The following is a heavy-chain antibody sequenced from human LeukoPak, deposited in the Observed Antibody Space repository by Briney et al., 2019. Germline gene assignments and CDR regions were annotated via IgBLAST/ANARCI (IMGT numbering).Heavy chain of an antibody. CDR1: GFTFSSYE. V-gene: IGHV3-23*01. CDR3: AKKYNTGLDP. J-gene: IGHJ5*02. CDR2: ISSSGSGSST. Sequence: HPGGSLRLSCAASGFTFSSYEMNWVRQAPGKGLEWVSYISSSGSGSSTYYADSVKGRFTISRDNSNNTLYLQMNSLRAEDTAVYYCAKKYNTGLDPWGQGTLVTVSS. D-gene: IGHD1-14*01.